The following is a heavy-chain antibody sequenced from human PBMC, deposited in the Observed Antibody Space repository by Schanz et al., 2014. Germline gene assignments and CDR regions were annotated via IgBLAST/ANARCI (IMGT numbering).Heavy chain of an antibody. V-gene: IGHV1-24*01. D-gene: IGHD6-13*01. CDR2: FDPEDVET. CDR3: ATDHIAAAGSQYFYYYGMGV. CDR1: GYTLTAYY. Sequence: QVQLVQSGAEVKKPGSSVKVSCKASGYTLTAYYMHWVRQAPGKGLEWMGGFDPEDVETIYAQKFQGRVTMTEDTSTDTAYMELSSLRSEDTAVYYCATDHIAAAGSQYFYYYGMGVWGQGTTVTVSS. J-gene: IGHJ6*02.